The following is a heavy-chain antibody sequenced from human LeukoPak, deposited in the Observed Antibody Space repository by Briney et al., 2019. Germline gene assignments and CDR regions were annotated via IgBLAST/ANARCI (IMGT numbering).Heavy chain of an antibody. J-gene: IGHJ4*02. Sequence: PSETLSLTCAVYGGSFSSGSYYWSWIRQPAGKGLEWIGRIYTSGSTNYNPSLKSRVTISVDRSKNQFSLKLTSVTAADTAVYYCARVSGFGDPFDYWGQGTLVTVSS. D-gene: IGHD3-10*01. CDR3: ARVSGFGDPFDY. CDR2: IYTSGST. V-gene: IGHV4-61*02. CDR1: GGSFSSGSYY.